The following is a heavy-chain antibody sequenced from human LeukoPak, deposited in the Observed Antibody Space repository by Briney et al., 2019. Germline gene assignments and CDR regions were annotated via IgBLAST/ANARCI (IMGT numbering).Heavy chain of an antibody. CDR2: INIGGTNT. CDR1: GFTFNDYY. Sequence: PGGSLRLSCAASGFTFNDYYMSWIREAPGKGLEWLSYINIGGTNTHYADSVKGRFTISRDNAKKSLYLEMNNLRAEDTAVYYCATDGAGFDTWGQGVLVTVSS. CDR3: ATDGAGFDT. J-gene: IGHJ5*02. V-gene: IGHV3-11*01.